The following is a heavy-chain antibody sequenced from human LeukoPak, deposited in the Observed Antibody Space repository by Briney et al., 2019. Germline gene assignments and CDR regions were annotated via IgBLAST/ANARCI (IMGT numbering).Heavy chain of an antibody. CDR2: IYHSGST. CDR1: RYSINNGYY. J-gene: IGHJ4*02. Sequence: SETLSLTCAVSRYSINNGYYWGWIRQPPGKGLEWIGYIYHSGSTYFNPSLKSRVTISVDRSKNQFSLKLSSVTAADTAVYYCARRGDGYSIDYWGQGTLVTVSS. CDR3: ARRGDGYSIDY. V-gene: IGHV4-38-2*01. D-gene: IGHD5-24*01.